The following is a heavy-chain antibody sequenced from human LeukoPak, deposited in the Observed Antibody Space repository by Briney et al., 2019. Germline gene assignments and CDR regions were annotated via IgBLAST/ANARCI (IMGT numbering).Heavy chain of an antibody. V-gene: IGHV1-8*01. J-gene: IGHJ4*02. CDR2: MNPNSGNT. Sequence: ASVKVSCKASGYTFTSYDINWVRLATGQGLEWMGWMNPNSGNTGYAQKFQGRVTMTRNTSISTAYMELSSLRSEDTAVYYCARVAPPDDYGDYVYYFDYWGQGTLVTVSS. CDR3: ARVAPPDDYGDYVYYFDY. CDR1: GYTFTSYD. D-gene: IGHD4-17*01.